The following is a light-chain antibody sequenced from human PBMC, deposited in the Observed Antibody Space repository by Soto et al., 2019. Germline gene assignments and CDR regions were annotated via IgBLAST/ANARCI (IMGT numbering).Light chain of an antibody. CDR3: SSYTSSNTYV. J-gene: IGLJ1*01. CDR2: DVS. CDR1: SSDVGGYNY. Sequence: QSVLSQPASVCGSPGQSITISCTGTSSDVGGYNYVSWYQQHPGKAPKLMIYDVSNRPSGVSNRFSGSKSGNTASLTISGLQAEDEADYYCSSYTSSNTYVFGTGPKVTVL. V-gene: IGLV2-14*01.